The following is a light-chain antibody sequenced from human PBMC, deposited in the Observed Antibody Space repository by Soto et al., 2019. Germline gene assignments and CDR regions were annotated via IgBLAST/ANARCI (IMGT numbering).Light chain of an antibody. V-gene: IGLV2-23*02. Sequence: QSVLTQPASVSGSPGQSITISCTGTSSDVGSYNLVSWYQQHPGKAPKLMIYEVSKRPSGVSNRFSGSKSGNTASLTISGLQAEDEADYYCCSDAGSTVFGGGTKLTVL. J-gene: IGLJ3*02. CDR2: EVS. CDR1: SSDVGSYNL. CDR3: CSDAGSTV.